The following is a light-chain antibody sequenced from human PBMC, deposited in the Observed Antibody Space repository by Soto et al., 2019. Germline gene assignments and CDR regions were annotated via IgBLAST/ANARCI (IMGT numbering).Light chain of an antibody. J-gene: IGKJ4*01. Sequence: DIQMTQSPSTLSASVGDRVTITCRASQSISSWLAWYQQKPGKAPTLLIYDASSLESEVPSRFSGSGSGTAFTLTISRLQPYDFATYYCQQYNSYLLTFGGGTKVEIK. V-gene: IGKV1-5*01. CDR3: QQYNSYLLT. CDR1: QSISSW. CDR2: DAS.